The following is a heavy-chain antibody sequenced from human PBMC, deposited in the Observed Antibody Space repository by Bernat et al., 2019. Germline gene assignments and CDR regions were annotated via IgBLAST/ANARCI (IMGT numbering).Heavy chain of an antibody. CDR2: ISYDGSNK. J-gene: IGHJ6*02. CDR3: AKEGTMVQYYYYGMDV. V-gene: IGHV3-30*18. Sequence: QVQLVESGGGVVQPGRSLRLSCAASGFTFSSYGMHWVRQAPGKGLEWVAVISYDGSNKYYADSVKGQFTISRDNSKNTLYLQMNSLRAEDTAVYYCAKEGTMVQYYYYGMDVWGQGTTVTVSS. D-gene: IGHD3-10*01. CDR1: GFTFSSYG.